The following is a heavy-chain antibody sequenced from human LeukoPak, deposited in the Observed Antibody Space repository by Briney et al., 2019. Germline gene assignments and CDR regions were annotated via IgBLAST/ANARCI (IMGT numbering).Heavy chain of an antibody. V-gene: IGHV4-34*01. CDR3: ARSLTGYY. D-gene: IGHD1-20*01. J-gene: IGHJ4*02. Sequence: PSETLSLTCAVYGGSFSGYYWSWIRQPPGKGLEWIGEINHSGSTNYNPSLKSRVTISVDTSKNQFSLKLSSVTAAGTAVYYCARSLTGYYWGEGTLGTVSS. CDR2: INHSGST. CDR1: GGSFSGYY.